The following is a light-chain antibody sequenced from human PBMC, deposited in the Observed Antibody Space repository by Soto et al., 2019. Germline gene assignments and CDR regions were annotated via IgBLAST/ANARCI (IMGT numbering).Light chain of an antibody. J-gene: IGKJ1*01. CDR1: QSVLYSSNNKNY. V-gene: IGKV4-1*01. CDR3: QQYYSPWT. CDR2: WAS. Sequence: DIVMTQSPDSLAVSLGERATINCKSSQSVLYSSNNKNYLAWYQQKPGQPPKLLIYWASIRESGVPDRFSGRGSGRDFTLTSSNLQAEDVAVYYCQQYYSPWTFGQGTKVEIK.